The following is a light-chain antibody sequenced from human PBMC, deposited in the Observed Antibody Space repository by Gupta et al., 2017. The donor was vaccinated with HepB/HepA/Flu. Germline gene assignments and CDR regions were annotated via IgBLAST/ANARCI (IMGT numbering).Light chain of an antibody. J-gene: IGKJ4*01. CDR2: GAS. CDR3: QQYNNWPLT. Sequence: EIVMTQSPATLSVSPGERATLSCRASQSVSSNLAWYQHKPGQAPRLLIYGASTRATGIAARFSGSGSGTEFTLTISSLQSEDFAVYYCQQYNNWPLTFGGETKVEIK. CDR1: QSVSSN. V-gene: IGKV3-15*01.